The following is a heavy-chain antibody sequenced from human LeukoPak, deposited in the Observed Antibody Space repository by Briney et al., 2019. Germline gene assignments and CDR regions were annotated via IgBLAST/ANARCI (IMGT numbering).Heavy chain of an antibody. V-gene: IGHV4-59*01. J-gene: IGHJ3*02. Sequence: PSETLSLTCTVSGCSISSYYWSWIRLPPEKGLEWIGNIYYTGDTYYNPSLHSRVAISVDSSKSQFSVTLCSVIAADTAVYFCARGFPWAPRPNGFDIWGHGTMVTVSS. CDR1: GCSISSYY. CDR2: IYYTGDT. CDR3: ARGFPWAPRPNGFDI.